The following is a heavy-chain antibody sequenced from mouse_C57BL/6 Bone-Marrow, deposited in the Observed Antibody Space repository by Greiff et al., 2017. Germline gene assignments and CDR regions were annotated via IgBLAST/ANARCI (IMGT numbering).Heavy chain of an antibody. CDR2: IRNKANGYTT. J-gene: IGHJ1*03. D-gene: IGHD1-1*01. CDR3: ARSLLLRLDFDV. Sequence: EVKLVESGGGLVQPGGSLSLSCAASGFTFTDYYMSWVRQPPGKALEWLGFIRNKANGYTTEYSASVKGRFTISRDNSQSILYLQMNALRAEDSATYYCARSLLLRLDFDVWGTGTTVTVSS. V-gene: IGHV7-3*01. CDR1: GFTFTDYY.